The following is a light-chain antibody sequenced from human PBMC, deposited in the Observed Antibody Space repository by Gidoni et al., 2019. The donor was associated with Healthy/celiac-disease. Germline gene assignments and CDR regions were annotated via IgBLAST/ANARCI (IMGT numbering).Light chain of an antibody. Sequence: QSALTPPASVSGSPGQSITISCTGTSSYVGGYKYVSWYQQHPGKAPKLMIYDVSNRPSGVSNRFSGSKSGNTASLTISGLQAEDEAEYYCSSYTSSSIPGVFGGGTKLTVL. J-gene: IGLJ2*01. V-gene: IGLV2-14*01. CDR3: SSYTSSSIPGV. CDR1: SSYVGGYKY. CDR2: DVS.